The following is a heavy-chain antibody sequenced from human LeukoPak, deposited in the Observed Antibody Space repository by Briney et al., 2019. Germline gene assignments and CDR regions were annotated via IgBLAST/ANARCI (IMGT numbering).Heavy chain of an antibody. CDR2: ISSSSSYI. CDR3: ARDLGGGGIFDY. J-gene: IGHJ4*02. CDR1: GFTFSSYG. Sequence: GGSLRLSCAASGFTFSSYGMNWVRQAPGKGLEWVSSISSSSSYIYYADSVKGRFTISRDNAKNSLYLQMNSLRAEDTAVYYCARDLGGGGIFDYWGQGTLVTVSS. D-gene: IGHD3-16*01. V-gene: IGHV3-21*01.